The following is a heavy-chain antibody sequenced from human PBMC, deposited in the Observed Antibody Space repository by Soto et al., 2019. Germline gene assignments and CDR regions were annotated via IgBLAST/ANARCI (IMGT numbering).Heavy chain of an antibody. CDR2: ISYDGDNE. D-gene: IGHD2-21*02. Sequence: PGGSLRLSCAASGFTFSNYALHWVRQAPGKGLEWLAIISYDGDNEYYADSVRGRFTISRDNSKNTLYLQMNSLRAEDTAVYYCARDPVAYCGGDCRTFDYWGQGT. V-gene: IGHV3-30*03. CDR1: GFTFSNYA. J-gene: IGHJ4*02. CDR3: ARDPVAYCGGDCRTFDY.